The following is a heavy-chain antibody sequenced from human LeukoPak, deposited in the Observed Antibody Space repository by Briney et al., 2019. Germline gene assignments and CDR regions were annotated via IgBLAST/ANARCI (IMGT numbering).Heavy chain of an antibody. CDR2: ISWDGGST. J-gene: IGHJ4*02. V-gene: IGHV3-43D*03. Sequence: PGGSLRLSCAASGFTFYDYAMHWVRQAPGKGLEWVSLISWDGGSTYYADSVKGRFTISRDNSKNSLYLQMNSLRAEDTALYYCASLAAAGTSSDYWGQGTLVTVSS. D-gene: IGHD6-13*01. CDR3: ASLAAAGTSSDY. CDR1: GFTFYDYA.